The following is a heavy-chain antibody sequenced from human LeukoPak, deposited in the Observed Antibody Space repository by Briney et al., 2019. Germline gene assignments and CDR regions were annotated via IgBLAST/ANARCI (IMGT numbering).Heavy chain of an antibody. CDR2: ISWNSESI. CDR3: AKVPTNYDYVWGSSKDDAFDI. Sequence: GRSLRLSCAASGFTFDDYAMHWVRQAPGKGLEWVSGISWNSESIGYADSVKGRFTIFRDNSKNTLYLQMNSLRAEDTAVYYCAKVPTNYDYVWGSSKDDAFDIWGQGTMVTVSS. CDR1: GFTFDDYA. J-gene: IGHJ3*02. V-gene: IGHV3-9*01. D-gene: IGHD3-16*01.